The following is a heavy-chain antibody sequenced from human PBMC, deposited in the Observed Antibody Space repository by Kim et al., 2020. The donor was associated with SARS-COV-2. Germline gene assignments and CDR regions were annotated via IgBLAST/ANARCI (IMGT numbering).Heavy chain of an antibody. CDR1: GFTFSKYW. D-gene: IGHD2-2*01. CDR3: ASVFSKVPAY. V-gene: IGHV3-7*01. CDR2: IKEDGGQK. J-gene: IGHJ4*02. Sequence: GGSLRLSCTASGFTFSKYWINWVRQAPGKGLEWVAGIKEDGGQKYYLASVKDRFTISRENTKNSVHLQMSSLTDEDTAVYYCASVFSKVPAYWGQGTLVTVSS.